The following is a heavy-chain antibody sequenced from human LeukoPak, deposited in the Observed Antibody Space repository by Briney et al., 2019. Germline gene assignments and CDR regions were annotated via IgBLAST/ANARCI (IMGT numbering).Heavy chain of an antibody. Sequence: GGSLRLSCAASGFTFSSYWMHWVRQAPGKGLVWVSRINSDGSSTSYADSVKGRFTISRDNAKNSLYLQMNSLRADETAVYYCARLRPYSSSWYAYYGMDVWGQGTTVTVSS. V-gene: IGHV3-74*01. CDR2: INSDGSST. J-gene: IGHJ6*02. CDR1: GFTFSSYW. CDR3: ARLRPYSSSWYAYYGMDV. D-gene: IGHD6-13*01.